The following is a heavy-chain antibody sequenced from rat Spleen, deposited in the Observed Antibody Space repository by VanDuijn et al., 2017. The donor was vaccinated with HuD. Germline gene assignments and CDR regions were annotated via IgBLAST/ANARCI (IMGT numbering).Heavy chain of an antibody. V-gene: IGHV2S12*01. Sequence: QVHLKESGPGLVQSSQTLSLTCTVSGFSLTNNGVSWVRQPPGEGLEWIAAISTGGNTNYNSALKSRLSISRDTSKSQVYLKMNSLQTEDTATYYCARDRGPFAYWGQGTLVTVSS. CDR1: GFSLTNNG. J-gene: IGHJ3*01. CDR3: ARDRGPFAY. CDR2: ISTGGNT. D-gene: IGHD1-5*01.